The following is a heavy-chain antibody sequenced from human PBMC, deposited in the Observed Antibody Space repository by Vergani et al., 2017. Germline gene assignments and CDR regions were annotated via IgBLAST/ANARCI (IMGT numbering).Heavy chain of an antibody. J-gene: IGHJ6*02. D-gene: IGHD6-19*01. CDR1: GFTVSSNY. CDR2: IYSGGST. Sequence: EVQLVESGGGLIQPGGSLRLSCAASGFTVSSNYMSWVRQAPGKGLEWVSVIYSGGSTYYADSVKGRFTISRENSKNTLYLQMNSLRAEDTAVYYCARDNKGAVAGTGYYYGMDVWGQGTTVTVSS. CDR3: ARDNKGAVAGTGYYYGMDV. V-gene: IGHV3-53*01.